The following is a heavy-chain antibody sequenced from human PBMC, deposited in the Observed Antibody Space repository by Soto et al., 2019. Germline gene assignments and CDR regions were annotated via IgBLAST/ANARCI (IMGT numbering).Heavy chain of an antibody. D-gene: IGHD5-18*01. Sequence: QVQLQESGPGLVKPSQTLSLTCTVSGGSISSGGYYWSWIRQHPGKGLEWIGYIYYSGSTYYNPSLKRRVTXAXXXSXXQFSLKLSSVTAADTAVYYCASRGYSYGFSLGMDVWGQGTTVTVSS. CDR2: IYYSGST. CDR1: GGSISSGGYY. V-gene: IGHV4-31*03. J-gene: IGHJ6*02. CDR3: ASRGYSYGFSLGMDV.